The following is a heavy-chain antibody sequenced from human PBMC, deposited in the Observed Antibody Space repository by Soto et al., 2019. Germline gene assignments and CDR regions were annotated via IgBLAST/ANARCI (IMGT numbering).Heavy chain of an antibody. V-gene: IGHV3-21*01. J-gene: IGHJ4*02. CDR3: ARDGTSIGYCSSTSCYSN. D-gene: IGHD2-2*01. CDR2: ISSSSSYI. CDR1: GFTFSSYS. Sequence: GGSLRLSCAASGFTFSSYSMNWVRQAPGKGLEWVSSISSSSSYIYYADSVKGRFSISRDNAKNSLYLQMNSLRAEDTAVYYCARDGTSIGYCSSTSCYSNWGQGTLVTVSS.